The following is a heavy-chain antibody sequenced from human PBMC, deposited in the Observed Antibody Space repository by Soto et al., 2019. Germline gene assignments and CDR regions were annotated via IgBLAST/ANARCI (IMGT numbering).Heavy chain of an antibody. CDR2: IKSKTDGGTT. CDR3: TTEADTAMADDAFDI. Sequence: GGSLRLSCAASGFTFSNAWMNWVRQAPGKGLEWVGRIKSKTDGGTTDYAAPVKGRFTISRDDSKNTLYLQMDSLKTEDTAVYHCTTEADTAMADDAFDIWGQGTMVTVSS. D-gene: IGHD5-18*01. V-gene: IGHV3-15*07. J-gene: IGHJ3*02. CDR1: GFTFSNAW.